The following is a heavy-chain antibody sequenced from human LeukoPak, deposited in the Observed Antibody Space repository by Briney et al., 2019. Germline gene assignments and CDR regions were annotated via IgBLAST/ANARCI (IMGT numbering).Heavy chain of an antibody. D-gene: IGHD6-19*01. J-gene: IGHJ4*02. Sequence: GGSLRLSCVASGFTFSSYGMHWVRQAPGKGLEWEAFISYDGSNRYYVDSVKGLFTISRDNSKNTLYLQMNSLRPEDTAVYYCAKVRGPGEVSGWYYFDSWGQGTLVTVSS. CDR1: GFTFSSYG. V-gene: IGHV3-30*18. CDR3: AKVRGPGEVSGWYYFDS. CDR2: ISYDGSNR.